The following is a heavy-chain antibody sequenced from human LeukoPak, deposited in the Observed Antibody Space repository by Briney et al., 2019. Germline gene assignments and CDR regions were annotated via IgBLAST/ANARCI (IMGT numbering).Heavy chain of an antibody. CDR1: GGSMSSRDYY. D-gene: IGHD6-13*01. J-gene: IGHJ6*02. CDR3: ASGAAAGWDSYNGVDV. V-gene: IGHV4-30-4*01. CDR2: IYYSGST. Sequence: PSQTLSLTCTVSGGSMSSRDYYWSWIRQPPGKGLEWIGYIYYSGSTYYNPSLKSRVTISEDTPKNQFSLKLRSVTAADTAVYHCASGAAAGWDSYNGVDVWGQGTTVIVSS.